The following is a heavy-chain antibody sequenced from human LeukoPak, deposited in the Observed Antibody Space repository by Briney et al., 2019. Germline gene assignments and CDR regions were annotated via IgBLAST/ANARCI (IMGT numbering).Heavy chain of an antibody. J-gene: IGHJ4*02. CDR2: IYPGDSDT. CDR3: ARLQTRGNIAVGELDY. Sequence: GESLKISCRGSGYSFTSYWLGWVRQMPGKGLEWMGSIYPGDSDTRYSPSFQGQVTISADKSISTAYLQWSSLRASDAAMYYCARLQTRGNIAVGELDYWGQGTLVTVSS. D-gene: IGHD3-10*01. CDR1: GYSFTSYW. V-gene: IGHV5-51*01.